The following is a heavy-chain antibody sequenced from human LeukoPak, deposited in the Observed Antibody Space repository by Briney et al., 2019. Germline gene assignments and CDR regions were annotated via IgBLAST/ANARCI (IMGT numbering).Heavy chain of an antibody. CDR3: ASVMGYCSRGSCYHFDY. J-gene: IGHJ4*02. CDR1: GGSISNSDYY. V-gene: IGHV4-39*01. CDR2: IYFLGNT. D-gene: IGHD2-15*01. Sequence: SETLSLTCTVSGGSISNSDYYRGWIRQSPGKGLEWIGYIYFLGNTKYNPSLKSRVTMSVDTSKNQFSLELASVTAADTAVYYCASVMGYCSRGSCYHFDYWGQGTLVTASS.